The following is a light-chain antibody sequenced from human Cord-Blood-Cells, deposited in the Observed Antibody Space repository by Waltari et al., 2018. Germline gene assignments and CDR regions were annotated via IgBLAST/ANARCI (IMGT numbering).Light chain of an antibody. J-gene: IGKJ1*01. CDR3: QQYNNWPPT. Sequence: EIVMTQSPATLSVSQGERGTLSCRASQSVSSNLAWYQQKPGQAPRLLIYGASTRATGIPARFSGSGSGTEFTLTISSLQSEDFAVYYCQQYNNWPPTFGQGTKVEIK. CDR2: GAS. CDR1: QSVSSN. V-gene: IGKV3-15*01.